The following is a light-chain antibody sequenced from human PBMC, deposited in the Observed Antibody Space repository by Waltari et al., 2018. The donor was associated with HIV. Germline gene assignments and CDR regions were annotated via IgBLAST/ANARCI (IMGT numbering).Light chain of an antibody. V-gene: IGLV2-14*01. CDR1: RRDVGGHYY. CDR3: SSYRSSNNVA. Sequence: QASLTQPSSVSGALGQSDTISFTGTRRDVGGHYYFSWYQQHPGKVPELLIYAVTNRPPGISSRFSGSKSGNTASLTISGLQADDEADYYCSSYRSSNNVAFGTGTKVTVL. J-gene: IGLJ3*02. CDR2: AVT.